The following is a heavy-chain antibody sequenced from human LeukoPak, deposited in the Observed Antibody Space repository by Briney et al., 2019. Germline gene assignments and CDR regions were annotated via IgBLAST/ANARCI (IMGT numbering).Heavy chain of an antibody. CDR1: GCSISSGDYY. J-gene: IGHJ5*02. D-gene: IGHD5-18*01. CDR3: ARDLGRGYSYDEGYWFDP. Sequence: PSETLSLTCTVSGCSISSGDYYWSWIRQPPGKGLEWIGYIYYSGSTYYNPSLNSRVTISGYTSKYQFSLKLSSVTAADTAVYYCARDLGRGYSYDEGYWFDPWGQGTLVTVSS. CDR2: IYYSGST. V-gene: IGHV4-30-4*01.